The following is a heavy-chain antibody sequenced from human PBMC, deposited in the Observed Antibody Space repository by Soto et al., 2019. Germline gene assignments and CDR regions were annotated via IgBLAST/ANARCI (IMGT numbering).Heavy chain of an antibody. CDR3: VRDRDYYDSSAHDAFDI. CDR1: GGTFSSYT. CDR2: IIPILGIA. D-gene: IGHD3-22*01. V-gene: IGHV1-69*08. J-gene: IGHJ3*02. Sequence: QVQLVQSGAEVKKPGSSVKVSCKASGGTFSSYTISWVRQAPGQGLEWMGRIIPILGIANYAQKFQGRVTITADKSTSTAYMELSSLRSEDTAVYYCVRDRDYYDSSAHDAFDIWGQGTMVTVSS.